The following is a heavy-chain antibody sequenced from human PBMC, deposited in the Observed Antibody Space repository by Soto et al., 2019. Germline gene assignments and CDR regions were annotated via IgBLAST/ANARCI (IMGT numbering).Heavy chain of an antibody. CDR2: ISGSGGST. J-gene: IGHJ3*02. Sequence: PGGSLRLSCAASAFTYSDYAMTWVRQAPGKGLEWVSGISGSGGSTYYADSVKGRFTISRDNSKNTLYLQMNSLRAEDTAVYYCAKDQYHYDRNDAFDIWGQGTMVTVSS. D-gene: IGHD3-22*01. CDR1: AFTYSDYA. CDR3: AKDQYHYDRNDAFDI. V-gene: IGHV3-23*01.